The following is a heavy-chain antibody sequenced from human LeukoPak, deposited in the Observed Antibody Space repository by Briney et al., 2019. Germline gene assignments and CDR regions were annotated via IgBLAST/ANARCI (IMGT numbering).Heavy chain of an antibody. J-gene: IGHJ4*02. CDR3: ARGRRVTHFDY. Sequence: SETLSLTCAVSGESFSGYYWSWIRQPPGKGLEWIGEINHSGSTNYNPSLKSRVTIAVDTSKNQFSLKLSSVDAADTAVYYCARGRRVTHFDYWGQGTLVTVSS. V-gene: IGHV4-34*01. D-gene: IGHD2-21*02. CDR2: INHSGST. CDR1: GESFSGYY.